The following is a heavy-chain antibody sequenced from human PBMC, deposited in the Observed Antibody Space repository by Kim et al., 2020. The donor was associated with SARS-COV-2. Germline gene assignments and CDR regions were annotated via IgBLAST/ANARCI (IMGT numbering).Heavy chain of an antibody. CDR2: IWYDGSKK. Sequence: GGSLRLSCAASGFTFSRYGMHWVRQAPGKGLEWVAVIWYDGSKKYYADSVEGRITISRDNSKDTVYLQMDSLRAEDTAVYYCARVNGGNGYSWGSIAVWG. V-gene: IGHV3-33*01. CDR1: GFTFSRYG. J-gene: IGHJ6*01. CDR3: ARVNGGNGYSWGSIAV. D-gene: IGHD5-18*01.